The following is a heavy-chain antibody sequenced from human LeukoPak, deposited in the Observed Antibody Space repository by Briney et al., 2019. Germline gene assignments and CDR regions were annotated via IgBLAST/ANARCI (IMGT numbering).Heavy chain of an antibody. CDR1: GGSISSYY. Sequence: SETLSLTCTVSGGSISSYYWSWIRQPAGKGLGWIGRIYTSGSTNYNPSLKSRVTMSVDTSKNQFSLKLSSVTAADTAVYYCARDRSSGWSHALDYWGQGTLVTVSS. J-gene: IGHJ4*02. CDR3: ARDRSSGWSHALDY. CDR2: IYTSGST. V-gene: IGHV4-4*07. D-gene: IGHD6-19*01.